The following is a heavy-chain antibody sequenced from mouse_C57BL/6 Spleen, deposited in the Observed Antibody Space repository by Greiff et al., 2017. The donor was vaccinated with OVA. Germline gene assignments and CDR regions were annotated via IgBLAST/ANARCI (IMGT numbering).Heavy chain of an antibody. CDR3: VGSSGYFDD. CDR1: GFTFHTYA. V-gene: IGHV10-3*01. J-gene: IGHJ2*01. Sequence: EVKLVESGGGLVQPKGSLKLSCAASGFTFHTYAMPWVRQAPGKGLEWVARIRSKSSNYATYYADSVKDRFTISRDDSQSMLYLQMNNLKTEDTAMYSSVGSSGYFDDWGQGTTLTVSS. CDR2: IRSKSSNYAT. D-gene: IGHD3-2*02.